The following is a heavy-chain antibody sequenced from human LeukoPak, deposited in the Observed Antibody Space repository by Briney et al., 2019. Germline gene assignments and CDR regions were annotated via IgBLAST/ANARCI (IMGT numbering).Heavy chain of an antibody. D-gene: IGHD1-14*01. CDR2: INPNSGGT. Sequence: ASVKVSCKSSGYTFTGYFMHWVRPAPGQGREWMGWINPNSGGTNYAQKFQGRVTMTRDTSISTAYMELSRLRSDDTAVYYCARGGIPVYYYYMDVWGKGTTVTVSS. J-gene: IGHJ6*03. V-gene: IGHV1-2*02. CDR1: GYTFTGYF. CDR3: ARGGIPVYYYYMDV.